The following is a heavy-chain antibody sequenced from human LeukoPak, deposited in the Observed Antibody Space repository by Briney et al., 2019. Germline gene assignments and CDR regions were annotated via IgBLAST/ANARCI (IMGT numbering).Heavy chain of an antibody. D-gene: IGHD2-15*01. CDR3: ARRVSDCSGGSCYSVLFDP. J-gene: IGHJ5*02. CDR2: INPNSGGT. CDR1: GYTFTGYY. V-gene: IGHV1-2*02. Sequence: XSVKVSCKASGYTFTGYYMHWVRQAPGQGLEWMGWINPNSGGTNYAQKFQGRVTMTRDTSISTAYMELSRLRSDDTAVYYCARRVSDCSGGSCYSVLFDPWGQGTLVTVSS.